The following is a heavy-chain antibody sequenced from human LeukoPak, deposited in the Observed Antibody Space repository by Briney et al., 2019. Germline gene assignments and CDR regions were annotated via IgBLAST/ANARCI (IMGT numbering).Heavy chain of an antibody. CDR1: GFTFSNYW. V-gene: IGHV3-74*01. D-gene: IGHD3-22*01. Sequence: PGGSLRLSCAASGFTFSNYWMHWVRQVPGKGLVCVSRINIDGTSTSYADSVKGRFTISRDNSKNTLYLQMNSLRAEDTAVYYCAKGYYDSSGPPGYWGQGTLVTVSS. CDR2: INIDGTST. CDR3: AKGYYDSSGPPGY. J-gene: IGHJ4*02.